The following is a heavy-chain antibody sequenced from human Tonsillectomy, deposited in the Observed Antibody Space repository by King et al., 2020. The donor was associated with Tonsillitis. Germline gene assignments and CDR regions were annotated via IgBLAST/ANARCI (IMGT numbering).Heavy chain of an antibody. J-gene: IGHJ4*02. D-gene: IGHD3-10*01. CDR3: ARYGSYYYGSAAPPFDY. V-gene: IGHV1-69*12. Sequence: QLVQSGAEVKKPGSSVKVSCKASGGTFSSYAISWVRQAPGQGLEWMGGIIPIFGTANYAQKFQGRVTITADESTSTAYMELSSLRSEDTAVYYCARYGSYYYGSAAPPFDYWGQGTLVTVSS. CDR2: IIPIFGTA. CDR1: GGTFSSYA.